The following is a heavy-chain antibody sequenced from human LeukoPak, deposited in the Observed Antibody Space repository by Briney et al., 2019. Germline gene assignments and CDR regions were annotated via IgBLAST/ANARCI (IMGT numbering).Heavy chain of an antibody. CDR2: IYSCGST. J-gene: IGHJ5*02. CDR1: GFTVSSNY. Sequence: GGSLRLSCAASGFTVSSNYMSWVRQAPGKGLEWVSVIYSCGSTYYADSVKGRFTISRDNSKNTLYLQMNSLRAEDTAVYYCALSTYGSGSYTWGQGTLVTVSS. D-gene: IGHD3-10*01. CDR3: ALSTYGSGSYT. V-gene: IGHV3-66*03.